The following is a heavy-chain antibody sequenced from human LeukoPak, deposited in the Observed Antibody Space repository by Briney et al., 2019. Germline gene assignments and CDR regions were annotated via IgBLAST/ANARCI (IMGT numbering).Heavy chain of an antibody. V-gene: IGHV1-24*01. CDR1: GYTLTELS. CDR3: ATYPTFSYGSGSYAFDI. D-gene: IGHD3-10*01. CDR2: FDPEDSET. Sequence: ASVKVSCKVSGYTLTELSMHWVRQAPGKGLEWMGGFDPEDSETIYAQKFQGRVTMTEDTSTDTAYMELSSLRSEDTAVYYCATYPTFSYGSGSYAFDIWGQGTMVTVSS. J-gene: IGHJ3*02.